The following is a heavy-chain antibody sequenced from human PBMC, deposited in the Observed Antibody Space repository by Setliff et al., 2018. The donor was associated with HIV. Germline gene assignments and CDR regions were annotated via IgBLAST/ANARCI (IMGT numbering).Heavy chain of an antibody. J-gene: IGHJ4*02. CDR2: IYSTDTT. CDR1: AVSIGGYS. Sequence: SETLSLTCTVSAVSIGGYSWSWIRQSPGKGLEWIGSIYSTDTTNHNPSLESRGTISVDTSKNQFSLKLTSVAAADTAVYYCARHSDIAPRRTYFDYWGQGTLVTVSS. D-gene: IGHD6-6*01. V-gene: IGHV4-4*09. CDR3: ARHSDIAPRRTYFDY.